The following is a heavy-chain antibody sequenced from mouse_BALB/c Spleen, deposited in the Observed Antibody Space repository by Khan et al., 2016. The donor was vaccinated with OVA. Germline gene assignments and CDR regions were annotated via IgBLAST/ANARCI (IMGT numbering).Heavy chain of an antibody. CDR1: GYSITTDYA. J-gene: IGHJ2*01. D-gene: IGHD1-1*01. V-gene: IGHV3-2*02. CDR3: ARVYGGDFDY. Sequence: EVKLLESGPGLVKPSQSLSLTCTVTGYSITTDYAWNWIRQFPGNRLEWMGFISYSGNTKYNPSLKSRISFTRDTSKNQFFLQLKSVTTEDTARYYCARVYGGDFDYWGQGTTLTVSS. CDR2: ISYSGNT.